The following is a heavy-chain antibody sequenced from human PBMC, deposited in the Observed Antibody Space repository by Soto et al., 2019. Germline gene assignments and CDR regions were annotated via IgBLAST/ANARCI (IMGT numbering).Heavy chain of an antibody. CDR3: ARGDYSSSPPSNYYYYYYMDV. J-gene: IGHJ6*03. V-gene: IGHV1-3*01. D-gene: IGHD6-6*01. CDR2: INAGNGNT. Sequence: ASVKVSCKASGYTFTSYAMHWVRQAPGQRLEWMGWINAGNGNTKYSQKFQGRVTITRDTSASTAYMELSSLRSEDTAVYYCARGDYSSSPPSNYYYYYYMDVWGKGTTVTVSS. CDR1: GYTFTSYA.